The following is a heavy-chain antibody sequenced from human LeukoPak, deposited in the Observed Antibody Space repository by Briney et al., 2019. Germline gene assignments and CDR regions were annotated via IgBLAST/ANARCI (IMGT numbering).Heavy chain of an antibody. Sequence: GRSLRLSCAASGFTFSNYAMHWVRQAPGKGLEWVAVISYDGSNKYYADSVKGRFTISGDNSKNTLYLQMNSLRAEDTAVYYCARVLVGSSSVNDAFDIWGQGTMVTVSS. CDR2: ISYDGSNK. D-gene: IGHD6-6*01. J-gene: IGHJ3*02. CDR1: GFTFSNYA. CDR3: ARVLVGSSSVNDAFDI. V-gene: IGHV3-30*01.